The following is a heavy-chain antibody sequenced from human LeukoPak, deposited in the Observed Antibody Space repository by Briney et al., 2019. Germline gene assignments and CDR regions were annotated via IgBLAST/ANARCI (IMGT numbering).Heavy chain of an antibody. CDR1: GGTFSSYA. D-gene: IGHD2-2*01. CDR2: IIPILGIA. CDR3: ARSKSTLPIVVVPIGSWFDP. Sequence: SVKVSCKASGGTFSSYAISWVRQAPGQGLEWMGRIIPILGIANYAQKFQGRVTITADESTSTAYMELSSLRSEDTAVYYCARSKSTLPIVVVPIGSWFDPWGQGTLVTVSS. J-gene: IGHJ5*02. V-gene: IGHV1-69*04.